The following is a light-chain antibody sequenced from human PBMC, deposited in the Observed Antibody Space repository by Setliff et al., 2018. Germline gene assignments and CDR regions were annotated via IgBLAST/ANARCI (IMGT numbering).Light chain of an antibody. J-gene: IGLJ1*01. V-gene: IGLV1-40*01. Sequence: PGQRVTISCTGSRSNIGAGYAVHWYQQFPGTAPKLLIYDNNNRPSGVPDRFSGSKSGTSASLAITGLQAEDEADYYCQSYDNSLSGSGLFGTGTKV. CDR1: RSNIGAGYA. CDR2: DNN. CDR3: QSYDNSLSGSGL.